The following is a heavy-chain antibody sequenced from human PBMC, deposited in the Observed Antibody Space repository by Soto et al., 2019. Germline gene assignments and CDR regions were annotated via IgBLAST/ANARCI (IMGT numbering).Heavy chain of an antibody. CDR3: AKDCWGDILTALDAFDI. CDR1: GFTFSNYA. V-gene: IGHV3-23*01. Sequence: EVHLLESGGGLVQPGGSLRLSCSASGFTFSNYAMSWVRQAPGKGLEWVSGIRISGDSTYYADSVKGRFTISRDNSKNTLYLQMNSLRAEDTAVYYCAKDCWGDILTALDAFDIWGQGTMVTVSS. J-gene: IGHJ3*02. CDR2: IRISGDST. D-gene: IGHD3-9*01.